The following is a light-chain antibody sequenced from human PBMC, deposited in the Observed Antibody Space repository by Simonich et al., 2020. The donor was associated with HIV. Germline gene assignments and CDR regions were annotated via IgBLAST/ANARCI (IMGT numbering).Light chain of an antibody. CDR2: GAS. J-gene: IGKJ2*01. CDR3: QQYNKWPYT. Sequence: EIVMTQSPATLSVSPGERATHSCRASQSISSNFAWYEQRPGQAPKLLIYGASTRATGIPARFSGSGSGTDFTLTIMSLQSEDFAVYYCQQYNKWPYTFGQGTKLEIK. CDR1: QSISSN. V-gene: IGKV3-15*01.